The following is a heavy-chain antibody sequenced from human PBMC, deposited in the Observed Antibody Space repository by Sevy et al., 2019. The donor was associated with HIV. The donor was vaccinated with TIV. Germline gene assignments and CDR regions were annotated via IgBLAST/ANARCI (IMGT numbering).Heavy chain of an antibody. CDR3: VKGTMVALMDLYDRFHI. Sequence: GGSLRLSCAASGFTFDDYAMHWVRHTPRKGLEWVSSVSWNSAYIKYADSVKGRFTISRDNAKKSLYLQMSSLRVEDTALYYCVKGTMVALMDLYDRFHIWGRGTMVTVSS. D-gene: IGHD2-8*01. V-gene: IGHV3-9*01. CDR2: VSWNSAYI. CDR1: GFTFDDYA. J-gene: IGHJ3*02.